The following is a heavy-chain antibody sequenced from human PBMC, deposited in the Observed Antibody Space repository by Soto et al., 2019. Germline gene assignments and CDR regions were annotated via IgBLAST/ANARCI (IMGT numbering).Heavy chain of an antibody. D-gene: IGHD3-10*01. CDR3: ARRGMSKIGFDT. CDR2: FNPSGDAT. V-gene: IGHV1-46*01. J-gene: IGHJ3*02. Sequence: QVQLVQCGAEVKKPGTSVKVSCKASGYIFSNYYMHWVRQAPGQGLEWMGVFNPSGDATHYAQSFQGRVSVTRDTSTSTVYMELSTLTSEDTAVYYCARRGMSKIGFDTWGQGTMVTVSS. CDR1: GYIFSNYY.